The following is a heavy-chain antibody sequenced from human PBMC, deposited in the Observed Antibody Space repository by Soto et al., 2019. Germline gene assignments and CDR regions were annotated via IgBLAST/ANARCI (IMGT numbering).Heavy chain of an antibody. D-gene: IGHD2-8*01. CDR1: GFTFSSYS. V-gene: IGHV3-48*02. Sequence: GSLRLSCAASGFTFSSYSMNWVRQAPGKGLEWVSYISSSSSTIYYADTVKGRFTISRDNAKNSLYQQMNSMRDEDTAVYYCARDSSWSVLMVYAIGGWFDP. CDR3: ARDSSWSVLMVYAIGGWFDP. J-gene: IGHJ5*02. CDR2: ISSSSSTI.